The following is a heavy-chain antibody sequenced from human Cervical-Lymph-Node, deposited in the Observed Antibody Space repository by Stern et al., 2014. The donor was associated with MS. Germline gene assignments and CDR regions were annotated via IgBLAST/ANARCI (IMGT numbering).Heavy chain of an antibody. CDR3: ARVLSLATSDS. CDR2: FNPSGGKS. D-gene: IGHD1-1*01. Sequence: GQLVESGAEIRKPGASVKISCEASGYTFTTYYIHWVRQAPGQGLEWVALFNPSGGKSTYAQRFQGRVTVTGDTSTSTVSLELTGLTSEDTAVYYCARVLSLATSDSWGQGTLVIVSS. V-gene: IGHV1-46*01. J-gene: IGHJ4*02. CDR1: GYTFTTYY.